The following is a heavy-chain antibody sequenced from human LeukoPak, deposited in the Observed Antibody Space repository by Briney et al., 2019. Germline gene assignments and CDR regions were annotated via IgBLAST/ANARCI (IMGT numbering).Heavy chain of an antibody. CDR1: GGSISSGGYS. J-gene: IGHJ4*02. CDR3: ARGLLFEALFDY. V-gene: IGHV4-30-4*07. D-gene: IGHD2-21*02. Sequence: SETLSLTCAVSGGSISSGGYSWSWIRQPPGKGLEWIGYIYYSGSTYYNPSLKSRVTISVDTSKNQFSLKLGSVTAADTAVYYCARGLLFEALFDYWGQGTLVTVSS. CDR2: IYYSGST.